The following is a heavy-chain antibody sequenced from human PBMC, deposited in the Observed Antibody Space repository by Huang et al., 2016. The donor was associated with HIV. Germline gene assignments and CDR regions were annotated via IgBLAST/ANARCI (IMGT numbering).Heavy chain of an antibody. J-gene: IGHJ3*02. CDR2: FDPEAGET. Sequence: QVQLVESGAELKKPGASVRVSCKVSGYTVSELSLHWVRQAPEKGLEWKGGFDPEAGETIYAQRLQGRGTMTEDTSTDTASMELSSLRPEDTAVYYCATSTPDVGAGVLRSAFDIWGQGTMVTVSS. V-gene: IGHV1-24*01. CDR1: GYTVSELS. D-gene: IGHD2-15*01. CDR3: ATSTPDVGAGVLRSAFDI.